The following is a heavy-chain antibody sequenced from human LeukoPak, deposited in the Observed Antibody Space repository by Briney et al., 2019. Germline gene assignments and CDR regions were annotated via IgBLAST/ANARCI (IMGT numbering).Heavy chain of an antibody. J-gene: IGHJ5*02. CDR2: ISWDSGSV. CDR3: AKDESGDYGGWFDP. CDR1: GFTLDDYA. D-gene: IGHD4-23*01. Sequence: GGSLRLSCAASGFTLDDYAMHWVRQAPGKGLEWVSGISWDSGSVDSADSVKGRFTISRDNAKNSLYLQMNSLRAEDTALYYCAKDESGDYGGWFDPWGQGTLVTVSS. V-gene: IGHV3-9*01.